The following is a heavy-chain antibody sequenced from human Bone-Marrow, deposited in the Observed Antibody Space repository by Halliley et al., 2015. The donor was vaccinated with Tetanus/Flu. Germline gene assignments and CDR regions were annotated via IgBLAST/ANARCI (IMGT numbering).Heavy chain of an antibody. CDR2: ISISGGIT. V-gene: IGHV3-11*01. J-gene: IGHJ4*02. CDR1: GFTFSDHN. CDR3: ATATGYYLDY. Sequence: SLRLSCAVSGFTFSDHNMSWIRQAPGKGLEWLSYISISGGITYYADSVKGRFTISRDNAKYSLFLQMNSLRAEDTAMYYCATATGYYLDYWGQGTLVNVSS.